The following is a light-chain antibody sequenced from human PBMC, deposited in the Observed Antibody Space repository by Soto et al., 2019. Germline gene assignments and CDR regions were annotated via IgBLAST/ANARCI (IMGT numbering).Light chain of an antibody. J-gene: IGKJ4*01. CDR1: QSVLYSSNNRNY. V-gene: IGKV4-1*01. CDR2: WAS. CDR3: QQYYNTPLT. Sequence: DIVMTQAPDSLAVSLGARVTINCKSSQSVLYSSNNRNYLAWFQQKPGQPPTLLIYWASTRESGVPARFSGSGSGTDFTLTISGLQAEDVAVYSCQQYYNTPLTFGGGTKVEI.